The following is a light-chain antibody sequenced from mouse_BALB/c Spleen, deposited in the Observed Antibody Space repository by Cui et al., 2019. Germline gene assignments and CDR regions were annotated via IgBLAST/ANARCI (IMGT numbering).Light chain of an antibody. CDR2: RAN. J-gene: IGKJ4*01. V-gene: IGKV14-111*01. CDR3: LQYDEFPFT. CDR1: QDINSY. Sequence: DIKMPQSPSSIYASLGERVTITCKASQDINSYLSWFQQKPGKSPKTLIYRANRLVDGVPSRFSGSGSGQDYSLTISSLEYEDMGIYYCLQYDEFPFTFGSGTKLEIK.